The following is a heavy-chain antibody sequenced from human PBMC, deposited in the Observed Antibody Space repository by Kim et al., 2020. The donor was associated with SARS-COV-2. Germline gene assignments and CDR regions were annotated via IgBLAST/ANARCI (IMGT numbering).Heavy chain of an antibody. CDR1: GGSFSGYY. Sequence: SETLSLTCAVYGGSFSGYYWSWIRQPPGKGLEWIGEINHSGSTNYNPSLKSRVTISVDTSKNQFSLKLSSVTAADTAVYYCARAVWDSSGYYYRRGTSFDYWGQGTLVTVSS. CDR2: INHSGST. D-gene: IGHD3-22*01. V-gene: IGHV4-34*01. J-gene: IGHJ4*02. CDR3: ARAVWDSSGYYYRRGTSFDY.